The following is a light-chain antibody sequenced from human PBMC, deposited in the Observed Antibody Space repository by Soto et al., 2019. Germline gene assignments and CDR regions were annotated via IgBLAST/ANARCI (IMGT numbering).Light chain of an antibody. CDR2: EVS. V-gene: IGLV2-8*01. Sequence: QSLLTKSPSASGSPGQSVTISCTGTSSDVGGYNYVSWYQQHPGKAPKLMIYEVSKRPSGVPDRFSGSKSGNTASLTVSGLQAEDEADYYCSSYAGSNNLVFGTGTKVTVL. J-gene: IGLJ1*01. CDR3: SSYAGSNNLV. CDR1: SSDVGGYNY.